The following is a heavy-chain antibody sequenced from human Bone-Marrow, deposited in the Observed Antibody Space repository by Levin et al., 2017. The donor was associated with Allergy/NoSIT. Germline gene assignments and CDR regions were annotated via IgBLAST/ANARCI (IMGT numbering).Heavy chain of an antibody. V-gene: IGHV3-9*01. CDR3: VKGRERWQHYLDL. CDR2: ISINSKNI. Sequence: PGGSLRLSCAASGFTFKDYGMYWVRQAPGKGLEWVSVISINSKNIAYADSVRGRFTISRDNANNALFLQMDSLRVEDTAIYYCVKGRERWQHYLDLWGRGTLVTVSS. J-gene: IGHJ2*01. CDR1: GFTFKDYG. D-gene: IGHD5-24*01.